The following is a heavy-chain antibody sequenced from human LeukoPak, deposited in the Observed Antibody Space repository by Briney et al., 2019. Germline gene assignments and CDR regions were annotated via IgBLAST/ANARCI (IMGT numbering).Heavy chain of an antibody. Sequence: SETLSLTCNVSGSSISNGFFWAGIRQAPGKGLEWIGSIQNGGDSYYNPSLKSRTTMSVDTSKNQFSLKLTSVTAADTAVFYCARGMGRFCTSSSCYLSFVYWGQGTLVTVSS. CDR2: IQNGGDS. CDR1: GSSISNGFF. D-gene: IGHD2-2*01. J-gene: IGHJ4*02. CDR3: ARGMGRFCTSSSCYLSFVY. V-gene: IGHV4-38-2*02.